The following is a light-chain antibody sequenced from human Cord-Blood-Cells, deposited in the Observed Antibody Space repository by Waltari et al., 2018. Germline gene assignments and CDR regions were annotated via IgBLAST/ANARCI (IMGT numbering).Light chain of an antibody. CDR3: SSYTSSSTLV. J-gene: IGLJ2*01. V-gene: IGLV2-14*01. CDR2: DVS. Sequence: QSALTQPASVSGSPGQSITISCTGTSSDVGGYNYVSWYQQHPGKAPKPMIYDVSKRPSGVSNRFSGSKSGNTASLTISGLQAEDEADYYCSSYTSSSTLVFGGGIKLTVL. CDR1: SSDVGGYNY.